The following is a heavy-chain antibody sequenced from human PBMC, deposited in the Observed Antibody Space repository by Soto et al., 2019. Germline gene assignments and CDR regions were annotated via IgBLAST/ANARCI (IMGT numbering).Heavy chain of an antibody. Sequence: GGSLRLSCAASGFTFSSYAMHWVRQAPGKGLEWVAVISYDGSNKYYADSVKGRFTISRDNSKNTLYLQMNSLRAEDTAVYYCARDPWGYGDSATSYYYYGMDVWGQGTTVTVSS. V-gene: IGHV3-30-3*01. D-gene: IGHD4-17*01. CDR1: GFTFSSYA. J-gene: IGHJ6*02. CDR2: ISYDGSNK. CDR3: ARDPWGYGDSATSYYYYGMDV.